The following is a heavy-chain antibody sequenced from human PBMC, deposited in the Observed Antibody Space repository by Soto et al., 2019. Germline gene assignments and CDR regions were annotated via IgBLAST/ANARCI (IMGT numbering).Heavy chain of an antibody. D-gene: IGHD3-16*01. J-gene: IGHJ1*01. CDR3: ARDEVGGYFQL. V-gene: IGHV3-7*01. Sequence: GGSLRLSCAASGFSFRTYWMSWVRQVPGKGLEWVANTNQDESQKYYVDSVEGRFTISRDNAEKSLYLQMNSLRAEDTAVYYCARDEVGGYFQLWGQGALVTVSS. CDR2: TNQDESQK. CDR1: GFSFRTYW.